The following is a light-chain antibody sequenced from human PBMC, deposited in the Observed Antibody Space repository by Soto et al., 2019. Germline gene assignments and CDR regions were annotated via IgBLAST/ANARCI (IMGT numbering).Light chain of an antibody. CDR3: QQYGRSPKA. CDR1: QSVNSNY. Sequence: EIVLTQSPGTLSLSPGERATLSCRASQSVNSNYLAWYQQKPGQAPRLLIYGASSRATGIPDRFSGNGSGTDFTLTISRLETEDFAVYYCQQYGRSPKAFGQGTKVEIK. CDR2: GAS. V-gene: IGKV3-20*01. J-gene: IGKJ1*01.